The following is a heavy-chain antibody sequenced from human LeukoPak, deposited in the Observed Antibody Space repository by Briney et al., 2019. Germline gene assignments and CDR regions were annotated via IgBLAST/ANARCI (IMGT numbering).Heavy chain of an antibody. Sequence: PSETLSLTCTVSGGSISSGGYYWSWIRQHPGKGLEWIGYIYYSGSTYYNPSLRSRVTISVDTSKNQFYLKLNSVTAADTAVYYCARWYCTSTTCYHLAYWGQGTLVTVSS. V-gene: IGHV4-61*08. J-gene: IGHJ4*02. CDR1: GGSISSGGYY. CDR3: ARWYCTSTTCYHLAY. CDR2: IYYSGST. D-gene: IGHD2-2*01.